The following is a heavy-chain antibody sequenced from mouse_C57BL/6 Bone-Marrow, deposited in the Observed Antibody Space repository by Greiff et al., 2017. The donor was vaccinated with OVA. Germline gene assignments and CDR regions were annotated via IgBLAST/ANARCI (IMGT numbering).Heavy chain of an antibody. Sequence: EVQLQESGPELVKPSASVKISCKASGYSFTDYNMNWVKQSNGKSLEWIGVINPNYGTTSYNQKFKGKATLTVDQSSSTAYMQLNSLTSEDSAVYYCARVTTVVATRDAMDYWGQGTSVTVSS. CDR1: GYSFTDYN. V-gene: IGHV1-39*01. CDR2: INPNYGTT. CDR3: ARVTTVVATRDAMDY. D-gene: IGHD1-1*01. J-gene: IGHJ4*01.